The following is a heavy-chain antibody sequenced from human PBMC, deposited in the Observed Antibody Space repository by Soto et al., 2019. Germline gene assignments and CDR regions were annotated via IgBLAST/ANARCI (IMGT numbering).Heavy chain of an antibody. V-gene: IGHV3-23*01. CDR1: GFTFSSYA. CDR3: AKVEGWIQLWSPTGYYFDY. Sequence: GGSLRVSCAASGFTFSSYAMSWVRQAPGKGLEWVSAISGSGGSTYYADSVKGRFTISRDNSKNTLYLQMNSLRAEDTAVYYCAKVEGWIQLWSPTGYYFDYWGQGTLVTVSS. D-gene: IGHD5-18*01. CDR2: ISGSGGST. J-gene: IGHJ4*02.